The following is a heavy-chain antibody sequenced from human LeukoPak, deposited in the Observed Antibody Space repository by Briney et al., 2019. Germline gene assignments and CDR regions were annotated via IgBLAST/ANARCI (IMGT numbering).Heavy chain of an antibody. CDR3: AREQGLVGGYSYGYDS. Sequence: SETLSLTCTVSGGSIRSHYWSWIRQPPGKGPEWIGNIYYRGSANYNPSLKSRVTISVDTSKNLFSLKLSSVTAVDMAVYYCAREQGLVGGYSYGYDSWGQGTLVTVSS. D-gene: IGHD5-18*01. V-gene: IGHV4-59*11. CDR2: IYYRGSA. CDR1: GGSIRSHY. J-gene: IGHJ4*02.